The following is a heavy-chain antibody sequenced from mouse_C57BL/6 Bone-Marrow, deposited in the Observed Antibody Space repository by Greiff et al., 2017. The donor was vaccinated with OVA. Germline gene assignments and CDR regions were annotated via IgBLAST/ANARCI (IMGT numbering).Heavy chain of an antibody. J-gene: IGHJ4*01. CDR2: IHPTSGST. D-gene: IGHD2-4*01. Sequence: QVQLQQPGAELVKPGASVKLSCKASGYTFTSYWMHWVKQRPGQGLEWIGMIHPTSGSTNYNEKFKSKATLTVDKSSSTAYMQLSSLTSEDSAVYYCARVGIYYDPMDYWGQGTSVTVSS. V-gene: IGHV1-64*01. CDR3: ARVGIYYDPMDY. CDR1: GYTFTSYW.